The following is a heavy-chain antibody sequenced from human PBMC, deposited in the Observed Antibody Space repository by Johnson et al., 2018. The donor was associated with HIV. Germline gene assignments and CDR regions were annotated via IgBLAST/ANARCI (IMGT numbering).Heavy chain of an antibody. D-gene: IGHD2-2*01. V-gene: IGHV3-66*02. CDR3: ARDRGSMPAVAFDI. Sequence: EKLVESGGGLVQPGGSLRLSCAASGFTVSSNYMSWVRQAPGKGLEWVSVIYSGGSTYYADSVKGRFTISRDNSKNTLYLQMNSLRAEDTAVYYCARDRGSMPAVAFDIWGQGTMVTVSS. CDR1: GFTVSSNY. CDR2: IYSGGST. J-gene: IGHJ3*02.